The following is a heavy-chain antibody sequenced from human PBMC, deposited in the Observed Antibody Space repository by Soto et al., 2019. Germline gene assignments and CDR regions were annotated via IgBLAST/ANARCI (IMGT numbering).Heavy chain of an antibody. Sequence: SETLSLTCTVSGGSISSSSYYWGWIRQPPGKGLEWIGSIYYSGSTYYNPSLKSRVTISVDTSKNQFSLKLSSVTAADTAVYYCARYHEDIVVVPAATETGFDYWGQGTLVTV. V-gene: IGHV4-39*01. D-gene: IGHD2-2*01. J-gene: IGHJ4*02. CDR3: ARYHEDIVVVPAATETGFDY. CDR1: GGSISSSSYY. CDR2: IYYSGST.